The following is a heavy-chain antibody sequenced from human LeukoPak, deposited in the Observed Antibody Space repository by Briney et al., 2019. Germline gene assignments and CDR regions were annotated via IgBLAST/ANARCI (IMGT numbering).Heavy chain of an antibody. CDR1: GSTVSSND. D-gene: IGHD5-18*01. J-gene: IGHJ5*02. Sequence: GGSLRLSCAASGSTVSSNDMSWVRQAPGKGLEWVSVIYSGGSTYYAESVKGRFTISRDNSKNTPYLQMNSLRAEDTAVYYCARGYSYGYDWFDPWGQGTLVTVSS. V-gene: IGHV3-66*01. CDR2: IYSGGST. CDR3: ARGYSYGYDWFDP.